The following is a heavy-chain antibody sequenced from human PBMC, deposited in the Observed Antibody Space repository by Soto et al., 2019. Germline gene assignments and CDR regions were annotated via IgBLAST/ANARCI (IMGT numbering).Heavy chain of an antibody. CDR2: IIPIFGTA. CDR1: GYTFTGYY. Sequence: ASVKVSCKASGYTFTGYYMHWVRQAPGQGLEWMGGIIPIFGTANYAQKFQGRVTITADESTSTAYMELSSLRSEDTAVYYCARQEGYCSSTSCLTYYYYMDVWGKGTTVTVSS. J-gene: IGHJ6*03. V-gene: IGHV1-69*13. CDR3: ARQEGYCSSTSCLTYYYYMDV. D-gene: IGHD2-2*01.